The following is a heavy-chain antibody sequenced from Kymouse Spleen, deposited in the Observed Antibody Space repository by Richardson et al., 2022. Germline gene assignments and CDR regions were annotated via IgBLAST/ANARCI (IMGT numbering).Heavy chain of an antibody. V-gene: IGHV4-34*01. D-gene: IGHD3-10*01. CDR2: INHSGST. CDR1: GGSFSGYY. CDR3: ARGGHYGSGSYYAFDI. J-gene: IGHJ3*02. Sequence: QVQLQQWGAGLLKPSETLSLTCAVYGGSFSGYYWSWIRQPPGKGLEWIGEINHSGSTNYNPSLKSRVTISVDTSKNQFSLKLSSVTAADTAVYYCARGGHYGSGSYYAFDIWGQGTMVTVSS.